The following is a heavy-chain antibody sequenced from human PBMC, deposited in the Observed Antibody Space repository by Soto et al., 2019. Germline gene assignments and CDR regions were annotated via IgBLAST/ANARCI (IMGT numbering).Heavy chain of an antibody. CDR3: ARNQWELPRIDAFDI. Sequence: QVQLVESGGGVVQPGRSLRLSCAASGFTFSSYAMYWVREAPGKGMEWVAVISYDGSKKYYADSVKGRFTISRDKSKNTLYLQMNSLRSEDTAVYYCARNQWELPRIDAFDIWGQGTMVIVSS. CDR2: ISYDGSKK. V-gene: IGHV3-30*14. CDR1: GFTFSSYA. J-gene: IGHJ3*02. D-gene: IGHD1-26*01.